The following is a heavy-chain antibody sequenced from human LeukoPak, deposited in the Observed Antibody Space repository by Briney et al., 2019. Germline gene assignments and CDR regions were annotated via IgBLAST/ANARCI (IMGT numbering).Heavy chain of an antibody. CDR1: GFTFSSYW. Sequence: PGGSLRLSCTASGFTFSSYWMHWVRQAPGKGLVWVSRINTDGSTTNYADSVRGRFTISRDNAKNTVYLQMNSLRAKDTAVYFCARSMDYWGQGTLVTVSS. V-gene: IGHV3-74*01. J-gene: IGHJ4*02. CDR2: INTDGSTT. CDR3: ARSMDY.